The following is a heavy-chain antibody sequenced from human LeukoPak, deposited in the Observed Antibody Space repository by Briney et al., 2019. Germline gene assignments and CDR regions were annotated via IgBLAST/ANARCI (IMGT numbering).Heavy chain of an antibody. J-gene: IGHJ4*02. D-gene: IGHD3-9*01. CDR3: AKWGDYDVLTGYYDSDY. Sequence: EASPRLSCAASGFTFSNYAMSWVRQAPGKGLEWVSAVSGRDTSTYYTDSVKGRFTISRDNSKNTLYLQMNSLSAEDTAIYYCAKWGDYDVLTGYYDSDYWGQGTLVTVSS. CDR1: GFTFSNYA. CDR2: VSGRDTST. V-gene: IGHV3-23*01.